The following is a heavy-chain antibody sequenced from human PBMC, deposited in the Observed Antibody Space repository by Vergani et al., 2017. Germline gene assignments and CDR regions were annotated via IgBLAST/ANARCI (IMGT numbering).Heavy chain of an antibody. CDR3: AKAXSYYDFWSGYYSYYYYYYYMDV. J-gene: IGHJ6*03. Sequence: EVQLVESGGGLVQPGRSLRLSCAASGFTFDDYAMHWVRQAPGKGLEWVSGISWNSGSIGYADSVKGRFTISRDNAKNSLYLQMNSLRAEDTALYYCAKAXSYYDFWSGYYSYYYYYYYMDVWGKGTTVTVSS. V-gene: IGHV3-9*01. D-gene: IGHD3-3*01. CDR2: ISWNSGSI. CDR1: GFTFDDYA.